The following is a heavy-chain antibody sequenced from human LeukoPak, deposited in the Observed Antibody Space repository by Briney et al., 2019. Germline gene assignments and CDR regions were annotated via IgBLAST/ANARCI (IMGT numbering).Heavy chain of an antibody. D-gene: IGHD1-26*01. V-gene: IGHV4-61*02. CDR1: GGSISSGSYY. CDR3: ARARVELGSSPFDY. J-gene: IGHJ4*02. CDR2: IYTSGST. Sequence: PSETLSLTCTVSGGSISSGSYYWSWIRQPAGKGLEWIGRIYTSGSTNYNPSLKSRVTISVDTSKNQFSLKLSSVTAADTAVYYCARARVELGSSPFDYWGQGTLVTVSS.